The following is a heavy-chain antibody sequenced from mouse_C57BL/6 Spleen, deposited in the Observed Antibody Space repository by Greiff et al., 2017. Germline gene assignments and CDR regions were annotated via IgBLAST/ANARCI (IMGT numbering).Heavy chain of an antibody. V-gene: IGHV1-82*01. J-gene: IGHJ4*01. Sequence: VQLVESGPELVKPGASVKISCKASGYAFSSSWMNWVKQRPGKGLEWIGRIYPGDGDTNYNGKFQGKATLTADKSSSTAYMQLSSLPSEDSAVYFCARVTTVNGYAMDYWGQGTSVTVSS. D-gene: IGHD1-1*01. CDR2: IYPGDGDT. CDR3: ARVTTVNGYAMDY. CDR1: GYAFSSSW.